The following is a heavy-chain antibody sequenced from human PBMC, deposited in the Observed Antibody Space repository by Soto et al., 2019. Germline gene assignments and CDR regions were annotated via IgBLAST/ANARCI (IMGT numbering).Heavy chain of an antibody. Sequence: PGGSLRLSCAASGFTFSSYSMNWVRQAPGKGLEWVSYISSSSSTIYYADSVKGRFTISRDNAKNSLYLQMNSLRAEDTDVYYCARVTRDDAFDIWGQGTMVTVSS. V-gene: IGHV3-48*01. CDR3: ARVTRDDAFDI. CDR1: GFTFSSYS. CDR2: ISSSSSTI. J-gene: IGHJ3*02.